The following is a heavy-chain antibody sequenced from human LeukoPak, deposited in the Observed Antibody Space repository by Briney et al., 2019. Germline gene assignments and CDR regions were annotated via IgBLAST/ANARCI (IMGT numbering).Heavy chain of an antibody. CDR1: GDSISSASHY. Sequence: SETLSLTCTVSGDSISSASHYWSWLRQPAGKAPEWIGRIYTTETTSYNPSLKTRVTTSRDTPKNQFSLKLSSMTAADTAIYYCVRASVDSGGAFDVWGQGTVVTVSS. V-gene: IGHV4-61*02. D-gene: IGHD2-15*01. CDR2: IYTTETT. J-gene: IGHJ3*01. CDR3: VRASVDSGGAFDV.